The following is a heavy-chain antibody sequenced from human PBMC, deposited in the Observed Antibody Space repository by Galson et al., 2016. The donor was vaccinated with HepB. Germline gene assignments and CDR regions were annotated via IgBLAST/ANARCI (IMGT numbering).Heavy chain of an antibody. Sequence: QSGAEVKKAGESLKISCKGSGYTFTGYWITWVRQMPGKGLEWMGRTDATNSYTKYSPSVQGHVTISADKSINTAYLQWSSLKASDTAMYFCVRSDSGGYYRNGGQGTLVTVSS. CDR2: TDATNSYT. J-gene: IGHJ4*02. CDR3: VRSDSGGYYRN. CDR1: GYTFTGYW. D-gene: IGHD3-22*01. V-gene: IGHV5-10-1*01.